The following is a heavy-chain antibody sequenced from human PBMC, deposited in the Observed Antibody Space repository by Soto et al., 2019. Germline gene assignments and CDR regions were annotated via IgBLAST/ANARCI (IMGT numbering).Heavy chain of an antibody. Sequence: GGSLRLSCAASGFTFSSYWMSWVRQAPGKGLEWVANIKQDGSEKYYVDSVKGRFTISRDNAKNSLYLQMNSLRAEDTAVYYCARVKTLITGTIDAFDIWGQGTMVTVSS. CDR3: ARVKTLITGTIDAFDI. V-gene: IGHV3-7*01. D-gene: IGHD1-7*01. J-gene: IGHJ3*02. CDR1: GFTFSSYW. CDR2: IKQDGSEK.